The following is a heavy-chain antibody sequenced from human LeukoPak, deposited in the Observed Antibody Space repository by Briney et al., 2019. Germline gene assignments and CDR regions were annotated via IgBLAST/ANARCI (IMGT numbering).Heavy chain of an antibody. Sequence: SHTLSLICTVSGGSISSGGYYWRWTRHHPGTGLAWIAYIYYSGSTYYNPSLKSRVAISVYTSKNQFSLKLSSVTAADTAVYYCARRDIVATITDYWGQGTLVTVSS. CDR2: IYYSGST. D-gene: IGHD5-12*01. V-gene: IGHV4-31*03. CDR1: GGSISSGGYY. CDR3: ARRDIVATITDY. J-gene: IGHJ4*02.